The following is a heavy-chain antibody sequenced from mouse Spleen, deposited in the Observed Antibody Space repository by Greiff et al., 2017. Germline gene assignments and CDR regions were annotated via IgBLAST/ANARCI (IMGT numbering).Heavy chain of an antibody. J-gene: IGHJ3*01. CDR3: ARNDYYSNLAY. V-gene: IGHV1-42*01. CDR1: GYSFTGYY. D-gene: IGHD2-5*01. CDR2: INPSTGGT. Sequence: EVQLQQSGPELVKPGASVKISCKASGYSFTGYYMNWVKQSPEKSLEWIGEINPSTGGTTYNQKFKAKATLTVDKSSSTAYMQLKSLTSEDSAVYYCARNDYYSNLAYWGQGTLVTVSA.